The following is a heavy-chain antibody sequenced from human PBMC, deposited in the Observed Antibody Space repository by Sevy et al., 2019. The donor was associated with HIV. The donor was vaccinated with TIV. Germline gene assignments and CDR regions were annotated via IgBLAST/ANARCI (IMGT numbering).Heavy chain of an antibody. J-gene: IGHJ4*02. V-gene: IGHV1-18*01. CDR3: ARVLGSGSFYPHYFDY. D-gene: IGHD3-10*01. CDR1: GYTFTSYG. CDR2: ITAYNGNR. Sequence: ASAKVSCKASGYTFTSYGISWVRQAPGQGLEWMGWITAYNGNRNYAQKVQGRITVTTDTSTSTAYMELRSLRSDDTAVYYCARVLGSGSFYPHYFDYWGRGTLVTVSS.